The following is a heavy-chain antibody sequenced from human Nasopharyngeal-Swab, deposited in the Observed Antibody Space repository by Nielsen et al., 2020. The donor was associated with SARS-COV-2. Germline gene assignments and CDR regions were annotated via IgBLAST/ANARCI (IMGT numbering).Heavy chain of an antibody. V-gene: IGHV3-15*01. J-gene: IGHJ6*02. CDR2: IKSKTDGGTT. CDR3: ITEDYRYYYGMDV. Sequence: GESLKISCAVSGFTFSNAWMSWVRQAPGKGLEWVGRIKSKTDGGTTEYTAPVKGRFTISRDDSKNTLYLQMISLKTDDTAVYYCITEDYRYYYGMDVWGQGTTVTVSS. D-gene: IGHD4-11*01. CDR1: GFTFSNAW.